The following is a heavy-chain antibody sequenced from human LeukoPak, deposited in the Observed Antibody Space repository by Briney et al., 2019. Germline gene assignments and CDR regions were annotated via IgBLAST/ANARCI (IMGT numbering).Heavy chain of an antibody. J-gene: IGHJ3*02. V-gene: IGHV4-4*07. Sequence: SETLSLTCTVSGGSVSSYYWSRIRRPAGKGLEWIGRIYIDGSTNYNPSLKSRVTISVDTSKNQFSLKLSSVTAADTAVYYCARGGGYGGNPRGAFDIWGQGTMVTVSS. CDR2: IYIDGST. D-gene: IGHD4-17*01. CDR1: GGSVSSYY. CDR3: ARGGGYGGNPRGAFDI.